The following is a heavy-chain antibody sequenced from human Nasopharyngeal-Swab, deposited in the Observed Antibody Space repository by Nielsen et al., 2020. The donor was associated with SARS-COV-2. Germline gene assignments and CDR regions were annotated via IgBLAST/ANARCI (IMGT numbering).Heavy chain of an antibody. Sequence: GESLKISCAASGFTFSSYAMSWVRQAPGEGLEWVSAISGSGGSTYYADSVKGRFTISRDNSKNTLYLQMNSLRAEDTAVYYCAKGYSGYPRNNWFDPWGQGTLVTVSS. CDR2: ISGSGGST. J-gene: IGHJ5*02. CDR1: GFTFSSYA. D-gene: IGHD5-12*01. CDR3: AKGYSGYPRNNWFDP. V-gene: IGHV3-23*01.